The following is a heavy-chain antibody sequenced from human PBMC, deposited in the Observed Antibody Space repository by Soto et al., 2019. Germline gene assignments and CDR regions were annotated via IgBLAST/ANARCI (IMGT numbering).Heavy chain of an antibody. Sequence: EVQLVESGGGLVQPGGSLRLSCAASGFTFSSYAMHWVRQAPGKVLDYVSAISSNGGSTYYSNSVKGRFTISRDNSKNTRYLQMGRLRAEDMAGYYFAKGIAGSVYGMDVWGQGATGTVSS. D-gene: IGHD2-15*01. CDR2: ISSNGGST. CDR1: GFTFSSYA. J-gene: IGHJ6*01. CDR3: AKGIAGSVYGMDV. V-gene: IGHV3-64*01.